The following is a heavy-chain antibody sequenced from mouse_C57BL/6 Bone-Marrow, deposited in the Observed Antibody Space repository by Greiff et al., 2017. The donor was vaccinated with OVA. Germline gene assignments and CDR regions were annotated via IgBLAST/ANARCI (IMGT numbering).Heavy chain of an antibody. CDR3: ARNPDYYGSSCGWFAY. D-gene: IGHD1-1*01. CDR1: GYTFTSYW. Sequence: QVQLQQPGAELVMPGASVKLSCKASGYTFTSYWMHWVKQRPGQGLEWIGEIDPSDSYTNYNQKFKGKSTLTVDKSSSTAYMQLSSLTSEDSAVYYCARNPDYYGSSCGWFAYCGRGTVVTVSA. V-gene: IGHV1-69*01. J-gene: IGHJ3*01. CDR2: IDPSDSYT.